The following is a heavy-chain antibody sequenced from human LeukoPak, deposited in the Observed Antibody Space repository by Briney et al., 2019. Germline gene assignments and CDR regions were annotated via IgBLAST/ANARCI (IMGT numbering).Heavy chain of an antibody. CDR2: SGASGYST. D-gene: IGHD6-25*01. V-gene: IGHV3-23*01. Sequence: GGSLRLSCAASGFTFYIFPMVYVPPPPGRGGVGGLASGASGYSTFYAGSVKGGFTISRDNSKNTVYLQMTSLRAAYTALYYCVRCAASNYYYNLDVWGKGTTVTVSS. CDR3: VRCAASNYYYNLDV. J-gene: IGHJ6*04. CDR1: GFTFYIFP.